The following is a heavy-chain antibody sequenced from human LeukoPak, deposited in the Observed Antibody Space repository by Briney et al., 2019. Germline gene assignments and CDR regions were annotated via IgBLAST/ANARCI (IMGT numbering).Heavy chain of an antibody. D-gene: IGHD5-12*01. V-gene: IGHV3-23*01. J-gene: IGHJ4*02. Sequence: GGSLRLSCVASGFTFSSYAMTWFRQAPGRGLEWVSSFSGGDGSPYHADSVKGRFTISRDNSKSTLYLQMNSLRAEDTAIYYCAKNGWLRSSGLWGDYWGQGALVTVSS. CDR1: GFTFSSYA. CDR2: FSGGDGSP. CDR3: AKNGWLRSSGLWGDY.